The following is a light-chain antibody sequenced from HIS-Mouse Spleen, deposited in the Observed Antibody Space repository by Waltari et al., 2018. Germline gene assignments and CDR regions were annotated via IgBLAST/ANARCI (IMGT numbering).Light chain of an antibody. CDR2: DVS. Sequence: QSALTQPDSVSGSPGQSIPISCTGTSSDVGGYNYVSWYQQHPGKAPKTMIYDVSNRPSGVSNRFSGSKSGNTASLTISGLQAEDEADYYCSSYTSSSTLVFGGGTKLTVL. J-gene: IGLJ3*02. CDR1: SSDVGGYNY. CDR3: SSYTSSSTLV. V-gene: IGLV2-14*03.